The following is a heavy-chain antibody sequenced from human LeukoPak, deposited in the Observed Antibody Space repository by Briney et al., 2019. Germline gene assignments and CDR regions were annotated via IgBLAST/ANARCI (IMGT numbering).Heavy chain of an antibody. J-gene: IGHJ3*02. CDR3: ARQGYDILTGYIDAFDI. V-gene: IGHV4-59*08. D-gene: IGHD3-9*01. CDR2: ISYSGST. CDR1: GDSISTNS. Sequence: SETLSLTCTVSGDSISTNSWIWIRQPPGKGLEWIGYISYSGSTNYNPSLKSRVTISIDTSKNQFSLKLRSVTAADTAIYYCARQGYDILTGYIDAFDIWGQGTMVTVSS.